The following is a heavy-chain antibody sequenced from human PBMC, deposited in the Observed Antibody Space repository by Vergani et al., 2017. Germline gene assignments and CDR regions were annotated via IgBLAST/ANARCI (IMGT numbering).Heavy chain of an antibody. J-gene: IGHJ1*01. CDR2: IHASGTK. Sequence: QVHLNEAGPGLVKPSQTLSLTCTVSGDSITSGSFYWSWIRQPAGKGLEWIGRIHASGTKNYNPSLRSRLTISVDTSKNQFSLNLTSVTASDTAVYYCTRHGRSGWAGYFQHWGQGTLVTASS. CDR1: GDSITSGSFY. V-gene: IGHV4-61*02. CDR3: TRHGRSGWAGYFQH. D-gene: IGHD6-19*01.